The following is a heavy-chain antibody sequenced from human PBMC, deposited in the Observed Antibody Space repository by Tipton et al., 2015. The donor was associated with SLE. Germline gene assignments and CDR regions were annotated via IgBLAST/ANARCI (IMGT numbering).Heavy chain of an antibody. J-gene: IGHJ4*02. CDR3: APNGAATGTGGYYFDY. CDR1: GFTFSTYG. Sequence: GSLRLSCAASGFTFSTYGMHWVRQAPGKGLEWVAFIRYDGSYKKYADSVKGRFTISRDNSKNTLYLQMNSLRAEDTAVYYCAPNGAATGTGGYYFDYWGQGTLVTVSP. D-gene: IGHD6-13*01. CDR2: IRYDGSYK. V-gene: IGHV3-30*02.